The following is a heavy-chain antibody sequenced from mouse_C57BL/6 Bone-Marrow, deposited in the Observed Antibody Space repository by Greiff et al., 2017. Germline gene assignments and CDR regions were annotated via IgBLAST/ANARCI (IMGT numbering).Heavy chain of an antibody. Sequence: VQLQQPGAELVKPGASVKLSCKASGYNFTSYWMHWVKQRPGQGLEWIGMIHPNSGSTNYNATFKSKATLTVDKSSSKAYMQLSSLTSEVSAVYYWARKTYWGQGTMVTVAA. CDR2: IHPNSGST. V-gene: IGHV1-64*01. J-gene: IGHJ3*01. CDR1: GYNFTSYW. CDR3: ARKTY.